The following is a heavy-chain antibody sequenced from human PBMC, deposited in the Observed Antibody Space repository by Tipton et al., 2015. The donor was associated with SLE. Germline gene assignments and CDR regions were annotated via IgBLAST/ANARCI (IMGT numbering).Heavy chain of an antibody. CDR3: AKDTDFWSGPLDY. V-gene: IGHV3-30*02. CDR1: GFTFSSYG. D-gene: IGHD3-3*01. CDR2: IRYDGSNK. J-gene: IGHJ4*02. Sequence: SLRLSCAASGFTFSSYGMHWVRQAPGKGLEWVAFIRYDGSNKYYADSVKGRFTISRDNSKNTLYLQMNSLRAEDTAVYYCAKDTDFWSGPLDYWGQGTLVTVSS.